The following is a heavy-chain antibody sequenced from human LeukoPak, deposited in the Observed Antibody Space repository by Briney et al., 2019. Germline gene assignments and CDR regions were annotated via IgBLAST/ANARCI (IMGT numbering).Heavy chain of an antibody. CDR1: GGSISSYY. V-gene: IGHV4-59*01. D-gene: IGHD5-12*01. Sequence: SETLSLTCTVSGGSISSYYWSWIRQPPGKGLEWIGYIYYSGSTKYNPSLKSRATISVDTSKNQFSLKPSSVTAADTAVYYCARDRSGVGYSFDYWGQGTLVTVSS. CDR3: ARDRSGVGYSFDY. CDR2: IYYSGST. J-gene: IGHJ4*02.